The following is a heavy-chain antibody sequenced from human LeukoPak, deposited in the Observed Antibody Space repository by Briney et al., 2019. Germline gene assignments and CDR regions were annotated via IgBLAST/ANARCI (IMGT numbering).Heavy chain of an antibody. CDR2: ISAYNGNT. CDR1: GYTFTSYG. V-gene: IGHV1-18*01. J-gene: IGHJ5*02. Sequence: ASVKVSCKASGYTFTSYGISWVRQAPGQGLEWMGWISAYNGNTNYAQKLQGRVTMTTDTSTSTAYMELRSLRSDDTAVYYCARNHVVVPAAILRPRRFDPWGQGTLVTVSS. D-gene: IGHD2-2*01. CDR3: ARNHVVVPAAILRPRRFDP.